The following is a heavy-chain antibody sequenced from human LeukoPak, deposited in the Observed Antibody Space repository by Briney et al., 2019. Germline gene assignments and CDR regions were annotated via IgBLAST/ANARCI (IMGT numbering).Heavy chain of an antibody. D-gene: IGHD6-13*01. V-gene: IGHV4-39*01. CDR3: ARWAMAAADY. CDR1: GGSIRGSSDY. Sequence: SETLSLTCTVSGGSIRGSSDYWGWIRQSPGKGLEWIGSVYYSGSTYYNPSLKSRVTISVDTSKNQFSLKLTSVTAADTAVYYCARWAMAAADYWGQGTLVTVSS. J-gene: IGHJ4*02. CDR2: VYYSGST.